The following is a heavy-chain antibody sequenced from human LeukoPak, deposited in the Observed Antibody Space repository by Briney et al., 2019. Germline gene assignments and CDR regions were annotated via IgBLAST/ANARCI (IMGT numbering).Heavy chain of an antibody. Sequence: GSLRLSCATSGFTFSNAWMTWVRQAQGKGLEWVGRIKTKGEGGTVDYAAPVKGRFTISRDDSKNTLYLQMNSLKTEDTAVYYCTTDGVGVEGATYDNWGQGTLVSVSS. CDR1: GFTFSNAW. V-gene: IGHV3-15*01. CDR3: TTDGVGVEGATYDN. D-gene: IGHD1-26*01. CDR2: IKTKGEGGTV. J-gene: IGHJ4*02.